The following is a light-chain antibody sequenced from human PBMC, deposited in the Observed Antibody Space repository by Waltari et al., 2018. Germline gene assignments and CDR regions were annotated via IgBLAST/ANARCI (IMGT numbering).Light chain of an antibody. V-gene: IGKV3-11*01. J-gene: IGKJ1*01. CDR3: QHRGDWPPTWT. CDR2: GAS. CDR1: QSVSSY. Sequence: EIVLTQSTATLSLSPGERATLSCRASQSVSSYLAWYQQKPGQAPRLLIYGASNRATGIPSMFIGSGSGTDFTLTISSLEPEDFAVYYCQHRGDWPPTWTFGQGTKVEIK.